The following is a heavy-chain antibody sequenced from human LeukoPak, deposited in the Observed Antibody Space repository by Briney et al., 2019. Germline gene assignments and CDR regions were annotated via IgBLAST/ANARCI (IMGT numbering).Heavy chain of an antibody. V-gene: IGHV4-59*08. CDR1: GGSISIYY. CDR2: IYYSGST. CDR3: ARSWDIVVLGWFDP. D-gene: IGHD2-2*01. Sequence: SETLSLTCTVSGGSISIYYWSWVRQPPGKGLEWIGYIYYSGSTNYNPSLKSRVTISVDTSKNQFSLKLSSVTAADTAVYYCARSWDIVVLGWFDPWGQGTLVTVSS. J-gene: IGHJ5*02.